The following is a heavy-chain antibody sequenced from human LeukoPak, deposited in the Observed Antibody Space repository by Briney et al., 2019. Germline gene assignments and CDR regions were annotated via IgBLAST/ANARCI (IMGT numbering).Heavy chain of an antibody. V-gene: IGHV3-23*01. Sequence: PGGSLRLSCAASGFTFSSYAMSWVRQAPGKGLEWVSAISGSGGSTYYADSVKGRYTISRDNSKNTLYLQMNSLRAEDTAVYYCAKDGGYDFWSGYYMDYWGRGTLVTVSS. CDR1: GFTFSSYA. CDR3: AKDGGYDFWSGYYMDY. J-gene: IGHJ4*02. CDR2: ISGSGGST. D-gene: IGHD3-3*01.